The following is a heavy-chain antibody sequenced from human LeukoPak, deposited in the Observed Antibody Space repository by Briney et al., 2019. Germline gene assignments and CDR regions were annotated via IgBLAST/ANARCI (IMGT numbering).Heavy chain of an antibody. CDR1: GGSISSYY. CDR2: IYTSGST. J-gene: IGHJ4*02. Sequence: PAETLSLTCTVSGGSISSYYWSWVRQPAGKGLEWIGRIYTSGSTNYNPYLTSRVTMSVVTSKNQFSLKLSSVTAADTAVYYCSREMTYYYDSSGYNPLDYWGQGTLVTVAS. D-gene: IGHD3-22*01. CDR3: SREMTYYYDSSGYNPLDY. V-gene: IGHV4-4*07.